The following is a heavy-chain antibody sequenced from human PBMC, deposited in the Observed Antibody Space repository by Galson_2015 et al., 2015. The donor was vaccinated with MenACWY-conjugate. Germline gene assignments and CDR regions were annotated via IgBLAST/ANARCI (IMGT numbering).Heavy chain of an antibody. CDR2: ISAYKGNT. D-gene: IGHD3-10*01. Sequence: SVKVSCKASGYTFTNYGINWVRQAPGQGLEWMGWISAYKGNTNYAQNLQGRVIMTTDTSTSTAYMELRSLTSDYKAVYYCARRSYVSRSYSPDEASDFWGQGTMVTVSS. V-gene: IGHV1-18*01. CDR3: ARRSYVSRSYSPDEASDF. CDR1: GYTFTNYG. J-gene: IGHJ3*01.